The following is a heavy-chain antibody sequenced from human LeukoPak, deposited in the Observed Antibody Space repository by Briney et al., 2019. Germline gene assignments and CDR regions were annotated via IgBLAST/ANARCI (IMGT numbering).Heavy chain of an antibody. V-gene: IGHV1-46*01. D-gene: IGHD3-3*01. CDR2: ISPSGGST. J-gene: IGHJ4*02. Sequence: ASVKVSCKAFGYTFTSNYMHWVRQAPGQGPEWMGVISPSGGSTTYAQKFQGRVTLTRDMSTSTDYLELSSLRSEDTAVYYCARDSDFWSGYHDYWGQGTLVTVSS. CDR3: ARDSDFWSGYHDY. CDR1: GYTFTSNY.